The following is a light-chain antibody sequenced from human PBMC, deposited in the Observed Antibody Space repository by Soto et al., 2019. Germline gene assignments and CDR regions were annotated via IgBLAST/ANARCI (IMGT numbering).Light chain of an antibody. CDR2: EGS. CDR1: SSDVGSYNL. J-gene: IGLJ2*01. V-gene: IGLV2-23*01. CDR3: CSYAGSHTYV. Sequence: QSALTQSASVAGSPGQSITVSCTGSSSDVGSYNLVSWFQQHPGKAPKLIIYEGSKRPSGVSNRFSGSKSGNTASLTISGLQAEDEADYYCCSYAGSHTYVFGGGTKVTVL.